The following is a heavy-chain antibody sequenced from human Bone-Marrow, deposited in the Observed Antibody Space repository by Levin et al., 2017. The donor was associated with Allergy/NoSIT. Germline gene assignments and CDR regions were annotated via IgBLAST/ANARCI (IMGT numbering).Heavy chain of an antibody. J-gene: IGHJ4*02. V-gene: IGHV3-23*01. CDR1: FFLFLPSS. CDR2: ISGSGGNT. Sequence: LTCVAFFFLFLPSSLHWVRQAPGKGLEWVSQISGSGGNTHYADSVKGRFTISLSPSKNTLYLQMNSLRVEDTAVYYCAGYDTSAYHSPFDYWGQGTLVTVSS. CDR3: AGYDTSAYHSPFDY. D-gene: IGHD3-22*01.